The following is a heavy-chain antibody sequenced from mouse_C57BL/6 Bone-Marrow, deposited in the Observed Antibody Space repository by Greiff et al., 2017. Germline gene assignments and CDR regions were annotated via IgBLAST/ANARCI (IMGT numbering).Heavy chain of an antibody. D-gene: IGHD2-3*01. V-gene: IGHV1-26*01. CDR3: ARLIYDGYYVKDYFDY. J-gene: IGHJ2*01. Sequence: VQLQQSGPELVKPGASVKISCKASGYTFTDYYMNWVKQSHGKSLEWIGDINPNNGGTSYNQKFKGKATLTVDKSSSTAYMELRSLTSEDSAVYYCARLIYDGYYVKDYFDYWGQGTTLTVSS. CDR1: GYTFTDYY. CDR2: INPNNGGT.